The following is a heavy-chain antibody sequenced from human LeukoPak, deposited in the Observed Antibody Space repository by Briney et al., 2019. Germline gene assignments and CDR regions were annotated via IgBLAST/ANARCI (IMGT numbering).Heavy chain of an antibody. J-gene: IGHJ3*02. CDR1: GYRFASYW. D-gene: IGHD3-22*01. V-gene: IGHV5-10-1*01. Sequence: GESLRISGKGSGYRFASYWISWVRQMPGKGLEWMGRIDPSDSHTNYSPSFQGHVTISGDKSISTAYLQWSSLKASDAAMYYCARQYHYDSSGYPYAFEIWGPGTLVTVSS. CDR2: IDPSDSHT. CDR3: ARQYHYDSSGYPYAFEI.